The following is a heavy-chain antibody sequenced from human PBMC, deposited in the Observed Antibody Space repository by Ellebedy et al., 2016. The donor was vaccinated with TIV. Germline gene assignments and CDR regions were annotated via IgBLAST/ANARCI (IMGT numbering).Heavy chain of an antibody. CDR1: RGTFSSYA. Sequence: ASVKVSXKASRGTFSSYAISWVRQAPGQGLEWMGIINPSGGSTSYAQKFQGRVTMTRDTSTSTVYMELSSLRSEDTAVYYCARDERDSSGYYYGYWGQGTLVTVSS. CDR2: INPSGGST. V-gene: IGHV1-46*01. J-gene: IGHJ4*02. CDR3: ARDERDSSGYYYGY. D-gene: IGHD3-22*01.